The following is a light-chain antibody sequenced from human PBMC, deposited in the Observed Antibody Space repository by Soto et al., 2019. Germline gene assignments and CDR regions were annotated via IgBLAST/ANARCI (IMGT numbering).Light chain of an antibody. V-gene: IGKV1-39*01. J-gene: IGKJ1*01. CDR1: QSISNH. Sequence: DIQMTQSPSSLSASVEDRVIITCRASQSISNHLNWYQQKPGKAPKLLIFAASSLQSGVPSRFSGSGSETDFTLTISSLQPEDFATYSCQQSYSTTWTFGQGTKVDNK. CDR3: QQSYSTTWT. CDR2: AAS.